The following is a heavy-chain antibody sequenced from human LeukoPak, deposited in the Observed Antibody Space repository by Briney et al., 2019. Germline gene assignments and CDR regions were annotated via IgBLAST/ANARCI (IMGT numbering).Heavy chain of an antibody. D-gene: IGHD1-1*01. CDR3: TKNWDS. V-gene: IGHV3-48*03. CDR1: GFTFSNYD. Sequence: GGSLRLSCVVSGFTFSNYDMNWVRKAPGKGLEGGSYIGINANVMYYVDSVKGRFSISRENAKNSLYLQMNTLRVEDTAVYYCTKNWDSWGQGTLVTVSS. CDR2: IGINANVM. J-gene: IGHJ4*02.